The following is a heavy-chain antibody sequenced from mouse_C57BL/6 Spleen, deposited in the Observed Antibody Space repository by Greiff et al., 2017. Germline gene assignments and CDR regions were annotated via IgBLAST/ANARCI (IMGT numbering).Heavy chain of an antibody. J-gene: IGHJ2*01. CDR3: ARDYSNFSPYFDY. CDR2: IWSGGST. D-gene: IGHD2-5*01. V-gene: IGHV2-2*01. Sequence: VQLQQSGPGLVQPSQSLSITSPVSGFSLTCYGVHWVRQSPGTGLEWLGVIWSGGSTDYNAAFISRLSISNDNSKSQVFFKMNSLQADDTAIYYCARDYSNFSPYFDYWGQGTTLTVSS. CDR1: GFSLTCYG.